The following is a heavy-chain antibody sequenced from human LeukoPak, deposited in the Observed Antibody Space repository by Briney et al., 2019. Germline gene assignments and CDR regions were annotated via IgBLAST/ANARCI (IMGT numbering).Heavy chain of an antibody. J-gene: IGHJ4*02. D-gene: IGHD1-26*01. CDR2: IYYSGST. CDR1: GGSISNYY. CDR3: ARRGSYGGHFDN. V-gene: IGHV4-59*08. Sequence: SETLSLTCTVSGGSISNYYWTWIRQPPGKGLEWVGYIYYSGSTNYNPSVKSRVSMSVDTSNNQFYLKLSSVTAADTAVYYCARRGSYGGHFDNWGQGTLVTVSS.